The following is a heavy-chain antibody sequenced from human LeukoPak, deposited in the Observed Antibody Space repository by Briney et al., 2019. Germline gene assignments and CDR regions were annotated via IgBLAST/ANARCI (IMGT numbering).Heavy chain of an antibody. CDR3: ARDSGSYYAPYYFDY. Sequence: SETLSLTCTVSGYSISSGYYWGWIRQPPGKGLEWIGSIYHSGSTYYNPSLKSRVTISVDTSKNQFSLKLSSVTAADTAVYYCARDSGSYYAPYYFDYWGQGTLVTVSS. V-gene: IGHV4-38-2*02. CDR2: IYHSGST. D-gene: IGHD3-10*01. CDR1: GYSISSGYY. J-gene: IGHJ4*02.